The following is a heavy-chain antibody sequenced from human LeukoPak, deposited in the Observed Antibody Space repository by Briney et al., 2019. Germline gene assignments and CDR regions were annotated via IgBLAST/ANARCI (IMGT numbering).Heavy chain of an antibody. CDR2: IKQDGSEK. Sequence: PGGSLRLSCAASGFTFSSYWMSWVRQAPGKGLEWVANIKQDGSEKYYVDSVKGRFTISRDNAKNSLYLQMNSLRAEDTAVYYCARDDDILTGYYTGYYYYMDVWGKGTTVTVSS. J-gene: IGHJ6*03. D-gene: IGHD3-9*01. CDR1: GFTFSSYW. CDR3: ARDDDILTGYYTGYYYYMDV. V-gene: IGHV3-7*01.